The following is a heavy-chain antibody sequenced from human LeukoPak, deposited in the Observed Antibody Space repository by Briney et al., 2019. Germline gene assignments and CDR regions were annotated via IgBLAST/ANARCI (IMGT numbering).Heavy chain of an antibody. V-gene: IGHV3-7*04. CDR2: IKQDGSEK. CDR1: GFPLSRYW. D-gene: IGHD6-13*01. Sequence: GGPLTLPCAASGFPLSRYWMSWLRQATGKGLEWVANIKQDGSEKYYVDSVKGRFTISRDNAKNSLYLQMNSLRAEDTAVYYCARGTIAAAGYYYFDYWGQGTQVTVSS. CDR3: ARGTIAAAGYYYFDY. J-gene: IGHJ4*02.